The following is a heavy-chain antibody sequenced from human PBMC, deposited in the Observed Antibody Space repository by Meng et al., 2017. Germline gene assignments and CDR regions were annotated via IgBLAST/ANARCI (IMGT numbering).Heavy chain of an antibody. CDR1: GGTFSSYA. J-gene: IGHJ4*02. D-gene: IGHD2-15*01. CDR2: IIPIFGTA. V-gene: IGHV1-69*13. CDR3: ASGDFCSGGSCYLPSDY. Sequence: SVKVSCKASGGTFSSYAISWVRQAPGQGLEWMGGIIPIFGTANYAQKFQGRVTITADESTSTAYMELSSLRSEDTAVYYCASGDFCSGGSCYLPSDYWGQGTLVTVSS.